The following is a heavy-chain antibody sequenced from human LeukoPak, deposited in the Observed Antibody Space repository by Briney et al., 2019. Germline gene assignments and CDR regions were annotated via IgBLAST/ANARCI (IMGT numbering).Heavy chain of an antibody. Sequence: PGRSLRLSCAGSGFTFDDYAMHWVRQPPGKGLEWVSGINWNSGSIGYADSVKGRFTISRDNAKNSLHLQMNSLRAEDTALYYCAKGGDVDILNSHDAFDIWGQGTMVTVSS. CDR3: AKGGDVDILNSHDAFDI. D-gene: IGHD3-9*01. J-gene: IGHJ3*02. V-gene: IGHV3-9*01. CDR2: INWNSGSI. CDR1: GFTFDDYA.